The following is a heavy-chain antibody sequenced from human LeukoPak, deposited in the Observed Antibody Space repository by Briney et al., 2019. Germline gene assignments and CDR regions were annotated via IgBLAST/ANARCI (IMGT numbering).Heavy chain of an antibody. J-gene: IGHJ4*02. CDR1: GFTFSTYW. CDR2: IKQDGGDK. V-gene: IGHV3-7*01. CDR3: ARGGLRQQLVRGDHFDD. D-gene: IGHD6-13*01. Sequence: GGSLRLSCAASGFTFSTYWMTWVRQSPGKGLEWVANIKQDGGDKYYVDSVKGRFTISRDNAKNSLYLEMNSLRAEDTAVYYCARGGLRQQLVRGDHFDDWGQGTLATVSS.